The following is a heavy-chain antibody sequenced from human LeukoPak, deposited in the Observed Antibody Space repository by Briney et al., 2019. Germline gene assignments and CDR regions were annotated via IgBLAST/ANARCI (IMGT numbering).Heavy chain of an antibody. CDR1: GYSFTNYD. CDR2: VNTDAGTT. CDR3: ARVWGPTPIYYFDY. D-gene: IGHD3-16*01. V-gene: IGHV1-8*02. Sequence: ASVKVSCKTSGYSFTNYDINWVRQATGQGPEWMGWVNTDAGTTGYAQKFQGRVTMTRDTSRSTAYMELRSLTSEDTAVYYCARVWGPTPIYYFDYWGQGTLVTVSS. J-gene: IGHJ4*02.